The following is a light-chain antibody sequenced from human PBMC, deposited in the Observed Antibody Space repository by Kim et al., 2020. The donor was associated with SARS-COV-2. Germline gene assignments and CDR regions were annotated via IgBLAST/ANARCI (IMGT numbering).Light chain of an antibody. Sequence: NFMLTQPHSVSESPGKTVTISCTRSGGSIDDNYVQWYQQRPGGVPTTVIYEDDQRPSGVSDRFSGSIDNSSNSASLTISGLKTEDEADYYCQSYSRSNVVFVGGTQRTVL. V-gene: IGLV6-57*04. CDR3: QSYSRSNVV. J-gene: IGLJ2*01. CDR1: GGSIDDNY. CDR2: EDD.